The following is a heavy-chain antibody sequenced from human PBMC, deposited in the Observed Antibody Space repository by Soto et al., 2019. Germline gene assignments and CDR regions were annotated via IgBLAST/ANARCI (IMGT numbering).Heavy chain of an antibody. Sequence: HLVESGGGVVQPGKSLRLSCAASKFTFSTYDMHWVRQAPGKGLEWVAVVSYDGNKRYYADSVRCRFTISRDNSKNTVYLEMNRLRPEDTAVYFCAKGRDRTGSYYREGDYWGQGNLVTVSS. CDR2: VSYDGNKR. V-gene: IGHV3-30*18. D-gene: IGHD1-1*01. J-gene: IGHJ4*02. CDR3: AKGRDRTGSYYREGDY. CDR1: KFTFSTYD.